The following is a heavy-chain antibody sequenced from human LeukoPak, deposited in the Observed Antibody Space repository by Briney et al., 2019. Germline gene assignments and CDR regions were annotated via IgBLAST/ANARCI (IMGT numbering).Heavy chain of an antibody. V-gene: IGHV4-4*07. Sequence: SETLSLTCSVSDGSMISYHWSWIRQPAGKGLEWIGRIYTTGSTDYNPSLMSRVTMSVDTSKNQFSLKLSSVTAADTAVYYCARHLQWLIRLDYWGQGTLVTVSS. J-gene: IGHJ4*02. CDR3: ARHLQWLIRLDY. CDR2: IYTTGST. D-gene: IGHD6-19*01. CDR1: DGSMISYH.